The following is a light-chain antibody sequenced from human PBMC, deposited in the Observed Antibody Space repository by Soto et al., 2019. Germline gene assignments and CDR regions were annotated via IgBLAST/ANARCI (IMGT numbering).Light chain of an antibody. J-gene: IGLJ3*02. CDR1: SSDVGGYNY. CDR3: SSYAGRVWV. V-gene: IGLV2-8*01. CDR2: EVS. Sequence: QSVLTQPPSASGSPGQSVTISCTGTSSDVGGYNYVSWYQQHPGKAPKLMIYEVSKRPSGVPDRFSGSKSGNTASLTVSGLQAEDEADYYCSSYAGRVWVFGGGTKLTVL.